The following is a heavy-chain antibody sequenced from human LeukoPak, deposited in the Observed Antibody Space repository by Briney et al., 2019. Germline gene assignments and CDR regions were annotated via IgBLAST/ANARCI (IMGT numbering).Heavy chain of an antibody. Sequence: ASVKVSCKASGYTFTSYDINWVRQATGQGLEWMGWMNPNSGDTGYAQKFQGRVTMTRNTSISTAYMELSSLRSEDTAEFYCAREVRAFDYWGQGTLVTVSS. V-gene: IGHV1-8*01. J-gene: IGHJ4*02. CDR3: AREVRAFDY. CDR1: GYTFTSYD. CDR2: MNPNSGDT.